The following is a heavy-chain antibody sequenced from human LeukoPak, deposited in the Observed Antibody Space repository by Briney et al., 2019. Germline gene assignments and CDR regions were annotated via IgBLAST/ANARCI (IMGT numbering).Heavy chain of an antibody. V-gene: IGHV4-38-2*02. CDR3: ARDIIAVSSFDY. CDR1: RFTFSDFY. Sequence: LRLSCAASRFTFSDFYMSWIRQPPGKGLEWIGSSYYSGSSYYNPSLKSRVTISRDPSKSQVSLSLSSVTAADTAVYYCARDIIAVSSFDYWGQGTLVTVST. J-gene: IGHJ4*02. D-gene: IGHD6-19*01. CDR2: SYYSGSS.